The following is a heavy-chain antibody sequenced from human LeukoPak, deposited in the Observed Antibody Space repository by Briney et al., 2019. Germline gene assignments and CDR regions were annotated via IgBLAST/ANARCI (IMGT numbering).Heavy chain of an antibody. V-gene: IGHV3-74*01. D-gene: IGHD3-22*01. CDR3: ARDRLISHYYDSSGTPLDP. CDR2: INSDGINT. CDR1: GFTFSNYW. J-gene: IGHJ5*02. Sequence: GGSLRLSCAASGFTFSNYWMHWVRQAPGKGLVWVSRINSDGINTSYADSVKGRFTISRDNAKNSLYLQMNSLRAEDTALYYCARDRLISHYYDSSGTPLDPWGQGTLVTVSS.